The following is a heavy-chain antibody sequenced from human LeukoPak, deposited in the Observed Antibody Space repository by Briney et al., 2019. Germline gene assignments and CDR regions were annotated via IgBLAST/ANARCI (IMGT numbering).Heavy chain of an antibody. J-gene: IGHJ3*02. D-gene: IGHD4-23*01. CDR1: GYSFTGYY. CDR2: INPNSGGT. V-gene: IGHV1-2*06. CDR3: ARDLSMTMVVTRDALDI. Sequence: ASVKVSCKASGYSFTGYYMPWVRQAPGQGLEWMGRINPNSGGTNYAQKFQGRVTMTRDTSISTAYMELSSLRSDDTAVYYCARDLSMTMVVTRDALDIWGQGTMVTVSS.